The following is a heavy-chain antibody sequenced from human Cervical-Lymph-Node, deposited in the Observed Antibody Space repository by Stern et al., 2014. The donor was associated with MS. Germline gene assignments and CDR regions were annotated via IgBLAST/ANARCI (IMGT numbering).Heavy chain of an antibody. CDR3: ARAIFGVNTAAMAPDAFDT. CDR1: GFTVSNNY. D-gene: IGHD3-3*01. V-gene: IGHV3-53*01. J-gene: IGHJ3*02. CDR2: IYTDDST. Sequence: VQLQESGGGLIQPGGSLRLSCAAPGFTVSNNYMSWVRQAPGKGLEWVSLIYTDDSTYYAGSVKGQFTISRDSSKNKLFLQMNSLRAEDTAVYYCARAIFGVNTAAMAPDAFDTWGQGTMVTVSS.